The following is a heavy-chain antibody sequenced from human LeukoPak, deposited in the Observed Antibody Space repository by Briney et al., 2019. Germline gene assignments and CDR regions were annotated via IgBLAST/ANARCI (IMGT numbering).Heavy chain of an antibody. CDR3: ARVLIDSSSWDRPFDY. CDR1: GYTFNSSY. Sequence: ASVKVSCKASGYTFNSSYMHWVRQAPGQGLEWMGIINPSDDSTRYAQKFQGRVTMTKDTSTNTVYMHLSSLSSVTAADTAVYYCARVLIDSSSWDRPFDYWGQGTLVTVSS. D-gene: IGHD6-13*01. J-gene: IGHJ4*02. V-gene: IGHV1-46*02. CDR2: INPSDDST.